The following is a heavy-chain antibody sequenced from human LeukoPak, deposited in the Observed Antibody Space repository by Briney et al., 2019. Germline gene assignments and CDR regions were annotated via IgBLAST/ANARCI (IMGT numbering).Heavy chain of an antibody. V-gene: IGHV4-59*01. D-gene: IGHD5-24*01. Sequence: PSETLSLTCAVSGDSIGTYYWSWIRQPPGKGLEWIGYVYYTGATNYNPSLKSRVTISVDTSRNQFSLKMSSVSAADTAVYYCARDRRDGYNPGDYNFDYWGQGALVTVSS. CDR1: GDSIGTYY. J-gene: IGHJ4*02. CDR3: ARDRRDGYNPGDYNFDY. CDR2: VYYTGAT.